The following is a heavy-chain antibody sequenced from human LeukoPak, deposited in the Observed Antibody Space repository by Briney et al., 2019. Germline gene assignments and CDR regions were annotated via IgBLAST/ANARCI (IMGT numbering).Heavy chain of an antibody. Sequence: GRSLRLSCAASGFTFSSYGMHWVRQAPGKGLEWVAVISYDGSNKYYADSVKGRFTISRDNSKNTLYLQMNSLRAEDTAVYYCAKAEDYYGSGSYWSRNYWGQGTLVTVSS. CDR1: GFTFSSYG. CDR3: AKAEDYYGSGSYWSRNY. CDR2: ISYDGSNK. D-gene: IGHD3-10*01. V-gene: IGHV3-30*18. J-gene: IGHJ4*02.